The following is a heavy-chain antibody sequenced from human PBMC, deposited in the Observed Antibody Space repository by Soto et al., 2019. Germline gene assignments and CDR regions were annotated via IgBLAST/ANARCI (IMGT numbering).Heavy chain of an antibody. Sequence: VESLMISFKFSGCSFTSYLIVLVLQMPGKGLEWMWIIYPGDSDTRYSPSFQCQVTISADKSISTAYLQWSSLKASDTAMYYCERRLRFGELSSYDDFDIWGQGTMVTVSS. D-gene: IGHD3-16*02. CDR2: IYPGDSDT. CDR3: ERRLRFGELSSYDDFDI. V-gene: IGHV5-51*01. J-gene: IGHJ3*02. CDR1: GCSFTSYL.